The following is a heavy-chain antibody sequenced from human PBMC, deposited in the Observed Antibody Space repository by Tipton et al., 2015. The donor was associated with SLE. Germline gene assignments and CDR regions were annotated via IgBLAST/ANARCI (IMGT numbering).Heavy chain of an antibody. D-gene: IGHD2-21*01. V-gene: IGHV4-34*08. Sequence: LRLSCAASGFTFSSYSMNWVRQPPGKGLEWIGEINHSGSTNYNPSLKSRVTISVDTSKNQFSLKLSSVTAADTAVYYCAGSGPIPHWGQGTLVTVSS. J-gene: IGHJ1*01. CDR2: INHSGST. CDR3: AGSGPIPH. CDR1: GFTFSSYS.